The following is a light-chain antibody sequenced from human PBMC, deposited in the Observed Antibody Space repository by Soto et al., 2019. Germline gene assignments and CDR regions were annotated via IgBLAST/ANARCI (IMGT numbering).Light chain of an antibody. CDR1: QGISNY. CDR3: QQVNSYPIT. Sequence: DIQLTQSPSFLSASVGDRVTITCRASQGISNYLAWYQQKAGRAPKLLIYAASTLQSGVPSRFSGSGSGTEFTLTISSLQPEDFATYYCQQVNSYPITVGQGTRLEIK. J-gene: IGKJ5*01. CDR2: AAS. V-gene: IGKV1-9*01.